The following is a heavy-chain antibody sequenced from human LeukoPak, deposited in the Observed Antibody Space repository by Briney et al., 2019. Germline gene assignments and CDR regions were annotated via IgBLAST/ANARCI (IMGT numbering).Heavy chain of an antibody. Sequence: ASVKVPCKASGYTFTSYYMHWVRQAPGQGLEWMGIINPSGGSTSYAQKFQGRVTMTRDTSTSTVYMELSSLRSEDTAVYYCARVSGAHTAMGNNNFDYWGQGTLVTVSS. D-gene: IGHD5-18*01. J-gene: IGHJ4*02. CDR2: INPSGGST. CDR3: ARVSGAHTAMGNNNFDY. CDR1: GYTFTSYY. V-gene: IGHV1-46*01.